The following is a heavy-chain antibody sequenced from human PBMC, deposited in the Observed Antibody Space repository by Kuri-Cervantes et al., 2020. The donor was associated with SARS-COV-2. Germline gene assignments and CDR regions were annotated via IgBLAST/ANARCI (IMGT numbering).Heavy chain of an antibody. Sequence: SETLSLTCAVYGGSLSGYYWSWIRQPPGKGLEWIGEINHSGSTNYNPSLKSRVTISVDTSKNQFSLKLSSVTAADTAVYYCARAPRYIVVVPAGGNWFYPWGQGTLVTVSS. CDR3: ARAPRYIVVVPAGGNWFYP. D-gene: IGHD2-2*01. CDR1: GGSLSGYY. V-gene: IGHV4-34*01. J-gene: IGHJ5*02. CDR2: INHSGST.